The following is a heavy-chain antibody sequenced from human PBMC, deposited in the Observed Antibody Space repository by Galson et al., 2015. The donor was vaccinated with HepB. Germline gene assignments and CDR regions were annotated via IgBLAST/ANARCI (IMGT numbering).Heavy chain of an antibody. CDR2: TYYRSKWYS. CDR3: ARDASRNWDARVPPNVDS. V-gene: IGHV6-1*01. Sequence: CAISGDSVSSISAAWHWIRQSPSRGLAWLGRTYYRSKWYSFYGVAVESRIIVSADTSKNQFSLQLNSVHPDAPAMYSCARDASRNWDARVPPNVDSWGQGTLVTVTS. CDR1: GDSVSSISAA. D-gene: IGHD1-1*01. J-gene: IGHJ1*01.